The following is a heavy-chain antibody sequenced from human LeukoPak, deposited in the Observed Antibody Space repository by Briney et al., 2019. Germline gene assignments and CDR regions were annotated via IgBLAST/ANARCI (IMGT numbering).Heavy chain of an antibody. Sequence: ASVKVSCKASGYTFTSYGISWVRQAPGQGLEWMGWISAYNGNTNYAQKLQGRVTMTTDTSTSTAYMELRSLRSEDTAVYYCASRPPYDSSGYLWGQGTLVTVSS. CDR3: ASRPPYDSSGYL. D-gene: IGHD3-22*01. V-gene: IGHV1-18*01. CDR2: ISAYNGNT. J-gene: IGHJ4*02. CDR1: GYTFTSYG.